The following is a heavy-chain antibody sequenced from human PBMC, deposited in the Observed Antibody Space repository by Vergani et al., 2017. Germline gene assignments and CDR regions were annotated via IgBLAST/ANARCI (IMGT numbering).Heavy chain of an antibody. CDR1: GGSISSGGYS. Sequence: QLQLQESGSGLVKPSQTLSLTCAVSGGSISSGGYSWSWIRQPPGEGLEWIGYIYHSGSTNYNPSLKSRVTISVDTSKNQFSLKLSSVTAADTAVYYCARLQLWLEYFQHWGQGTLVTVSS. CDR3: ARLQLWLEYFQH. CDR2: IYHSGST. V-gene: IGHV4-30-2*01. D-gene: IGHD5-18*01. J-gene: IGHJ1*01.